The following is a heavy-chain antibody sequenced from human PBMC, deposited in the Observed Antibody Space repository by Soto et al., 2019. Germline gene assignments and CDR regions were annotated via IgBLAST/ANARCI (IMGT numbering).Heavy chain of an antibody. D-gene: IGHD4-17*01. CDR1: GFTFSGSA. V-gene: IGHV3-73*02. CDR3: ASSVTTPFDF. Sequence: EVQLVESGGGLVQPGGSLKLSCAASGFTFSGSAMHWVRQASGKGLEWVGRIRSKANNYATVYAASVKGRFTISRDDSKSTAYLQMNSLKTDDTAVYYCASSVTTPFDFWGLGTLVTVSS. J-gene: IGHJ4*02. CDR2: IRSKANNYAT.